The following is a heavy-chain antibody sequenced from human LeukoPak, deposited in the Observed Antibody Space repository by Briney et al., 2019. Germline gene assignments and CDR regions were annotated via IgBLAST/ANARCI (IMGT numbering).Heavy chain of an antibody. CDR1: GFTFSNYG. J-gene: IGHJ6*03. D-gene: IGHD1-26*01. CDR2: IRYDESTK. Sequence: GGSLRLSCAASGFTFSNYGMHWVRQAPGKGLEWVAFIRYDESTKFYADSVKGRFTISRDNSKTTLYLQMNSLRAEDTAVYYCAKNWGATDYYYMDVWGKGTTVTVSS. V-gene: IGHV3-30*02. CDR3: AKNWGATDYYYMDV.